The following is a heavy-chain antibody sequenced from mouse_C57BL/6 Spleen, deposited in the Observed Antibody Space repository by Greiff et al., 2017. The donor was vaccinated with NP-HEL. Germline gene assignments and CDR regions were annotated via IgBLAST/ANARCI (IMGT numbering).Heavy chain of an antibody. CDR2: INYSGST. D-gene: IGHD1-1*01. V-gene: IGHV3-8*01. CDR1: GYSITSDY. CDR3: ARNPATTEVHFDV. Sequence: EVKLMESGPGLAKPSQTLSLTCSVTGYSITSDYWNWIRKFPGNKLEYMGYINYSGSTYYNPSLKSRISITRDTSKNQYYMQLNSVTTEDTATYYSARNPATTEVHFDVWGTGTTVTVSS. J-gene: IGHJ1*03.